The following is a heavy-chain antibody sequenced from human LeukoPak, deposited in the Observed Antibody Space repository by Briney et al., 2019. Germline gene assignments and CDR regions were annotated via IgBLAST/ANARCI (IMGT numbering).Heavy chain of an antibody. CDR2: LYSGGTT. D-gene: IGHD2-2*02. CDR3: ARGSPKYCSSTSCYTPSFDY. V-gene: IGHV3-66*01. J-gene: IGHJ4*02. CDR1: GFSVSSNF. Sequence: PGGSLRLFCAASGFSVSSNFMSWVRQASGRGLEWVSVLYSGGTTYYAESVKGRFSISRDNSKNTLYLQMDSLRAEDTAVYYCARGSPKYCSSTSCYTPSFDYWGQGTLVTVSS.